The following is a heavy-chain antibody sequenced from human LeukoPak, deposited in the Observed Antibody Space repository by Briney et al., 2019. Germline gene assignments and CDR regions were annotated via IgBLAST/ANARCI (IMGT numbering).Heavy chain of an antibody. J-gene: IGHJ4*02. V-gene: IGHV1-2*02. CDR2: INPNSGGT. CDR1: GYTFTGYY. Sequence: ASVTVSCKASGYTFTGYYMHWVRQAPGQGLKCIDWINPNSGGTNYAQRFQGRVTMTRDTSISTAYMELSRLRSDDTAVYYCAREGGRYCSSTSCYLYYWGQGTLVTVSS. D-gene: IGHD2-2*01. CDR3: AREGGRYCSSTSCYLYY.